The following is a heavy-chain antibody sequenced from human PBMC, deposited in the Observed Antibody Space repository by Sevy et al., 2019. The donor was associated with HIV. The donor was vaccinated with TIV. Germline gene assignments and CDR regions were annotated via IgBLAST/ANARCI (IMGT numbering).Heavy chain of an antibody. J-gene: IGHJ6*02. D-gene: IGHD1-26*01. CDR2: ISHDGINE. CDR3: ANAYSGSYSHSYLYALDV. CDR1: GFSFSYYG. Sequence: GGSLRLSCTGSGFSFSYYGIHWVRQAPGKGLDWVALISHDGINEYYADSVKGRFTISRDNSRNTVYLEMNSLRNEDTAIYFCANAYSGSYSHSYLYALDVWGQGTTDTVSS. V-gene: IGHV3-30*18.